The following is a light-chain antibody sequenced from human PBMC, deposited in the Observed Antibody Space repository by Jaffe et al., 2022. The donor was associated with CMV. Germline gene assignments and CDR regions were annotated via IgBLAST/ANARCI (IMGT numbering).Light chain of an antibody. CDR2: WAS. V-gene: IGKV4-1*01. CDR1: HSVLYSSTNKNY. CDR3: QQYYSTPPT. J-gene: IGKJ1*01. Sequence: DTVMTQSPDSLAVSLGDRATINCKSSHSVLYSSTNKNYLAWYQQKPGQPPRLLFYWASTRESGVPDRFSGSGSGTDFTLTISSLQAADVAVFYCQQYYSTPPTFGQGTKVELK.